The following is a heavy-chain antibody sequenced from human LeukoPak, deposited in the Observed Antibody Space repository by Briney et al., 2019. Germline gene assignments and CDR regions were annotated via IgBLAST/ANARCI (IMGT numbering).Heavy chain of an antibody. CDR3: ARDHDFWSGYYSTGWFDP. CDR2: IYHSGST. V-gene: IGHV4-38-2*02. J-gene: IGHJ5*02. D-gene: IGHD3-3*01. Sequence: SETLSLTCAVSGYSISSCYYWGWVRQPPGKGLEWIGNIYHSGSTYYNPSLKSRVTISVDTSKNQFSLKLSSVTAADTAVYYCARDHDFWSGYYSTGWFDPWGQGTLVTVSS. CDR1: GYSISSCYY.